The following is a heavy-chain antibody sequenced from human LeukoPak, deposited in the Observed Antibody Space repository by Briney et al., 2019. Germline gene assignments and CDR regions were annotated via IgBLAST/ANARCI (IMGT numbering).Heavy chain of an antibody. Sequence: GGSLRLSCAASGFTFSTYPMHWVRQAPGKGLEWVAFIRYDGSNKYYADSVKGRFTISRDNSKNTLYLQMNSLRAEDTAVYYCAKPESGYCSSTSCYSRDYWGQGTLVTVSS. J-gene: IGHJ4*02. CDR2: IRYDGSNK. CDR1: GFTFSTYP. CDR3: AKPESGYCSSTSCYSRDY. D-gene: IGHD2-2*01. V-gene: IGHV3-30*02.